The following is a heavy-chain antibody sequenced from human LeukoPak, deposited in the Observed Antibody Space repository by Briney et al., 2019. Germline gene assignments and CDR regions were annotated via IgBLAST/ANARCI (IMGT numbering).Heavy chain of an antibody. CDR2: ISAYNGNT. D-gene: IGHD3-3*01. CDR3: ARDRRHYDFWSGYSNFDY. J-gene: IGHJ4*02. Sequence: ASVKVSCKASGYTFTSYYMHWVRQAPGQGLEWMGWISAYNGNTNYAQKLQGRVTMTTDTSTSTAYMELRSLRSDDTAVYYCARDRRHYDFWSGYSNFDYWGQGTLVTVSS. V-gene: IGHV1-18*04. CDR1: GYTFTSYY.